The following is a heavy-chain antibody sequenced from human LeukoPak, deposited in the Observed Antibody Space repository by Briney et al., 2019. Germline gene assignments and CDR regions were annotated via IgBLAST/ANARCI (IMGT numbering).Heavy chain of an antibody. CDR3: AKDRIYYDILTGGDY. J-gene: IGHJ4*02. V-gene: IGHV1-18*01. D-gene: IGHD3-9*01. CDR1: GYTFTSYG. CDR2: ISAYNGNT. Sequence: ASVKVSCKASGYTFTSYGISWVRQAPGQGLEWMGWISAYNGNTNYAQKLQGRVTMTTDTSTSTAYMELRSLRSDDTAVYYCAKDRIYYDILTGGDYWGQGTLVTVSS.